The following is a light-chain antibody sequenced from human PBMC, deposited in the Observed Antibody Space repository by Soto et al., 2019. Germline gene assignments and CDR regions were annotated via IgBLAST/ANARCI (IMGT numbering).Light chain of an antibody. Sequence: EIVLTQSPGTLSLSPGGRATLSCRASQSVNNNFLAWYQQKPGQAPRLLIYGASSRATGIPDRFSGRGSGTDFTLTISRLEPGDFAMYYCQQYDSLPRTFGQGTKVEVK. CDR2: GAS. J-gene: IGKJ1*01. CDR3: QQYDSLPRT. V-gene: IGKV3-20*01. CDR1: QSVNNNF.